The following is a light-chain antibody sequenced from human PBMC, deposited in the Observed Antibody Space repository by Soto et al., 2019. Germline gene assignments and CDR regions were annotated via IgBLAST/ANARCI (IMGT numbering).Light chain of an antibody. V-gene: IGKV3-11*01. J-gene: IGKJ4*01. CDR3: QQRSDLPALT. CDR1: QSVGSY. CDR2: DAS. Sequence: EIVLTQSPATLSLSPGERATLSCRASQSVGSYLAWYQQKPGQAPRLLIYDASNRATGIPARFSGSGSGTDFTLTVSSLEPEDFAVYYCQQRSDLPALTFGGGTKVENK.